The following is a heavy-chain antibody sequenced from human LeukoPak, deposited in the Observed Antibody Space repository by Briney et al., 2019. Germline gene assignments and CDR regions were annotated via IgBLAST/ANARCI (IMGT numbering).Heavy chain of an antibody. CDR2: IIPIFGTA. V-gene: IGHV1-69*13. Sequence: SVKVSCKASGGTFSSYAISWVRQPPGQGLEWMGGIIPIFGTANYAQKFQGRVTITADESTSTAYMELSSLRSEDTAVYYCARENCGGDCYPQGNWFDPWGQGTLVTVSS. CDR1: GGTFSSYA. J-gene: IGHJ5*02. D-gene: IGHD2-21*02. CDR3: ARENCGGDCYPQGNWFDP.